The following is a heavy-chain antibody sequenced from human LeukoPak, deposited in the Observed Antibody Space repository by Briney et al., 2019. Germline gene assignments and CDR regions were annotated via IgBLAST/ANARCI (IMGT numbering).Heavy chain of an antibody. D-gene: IGHD3-10*01. J-gene: IGHJ3*02. Sequence: GRSLRLSCAASGFTFSSYGMHWVRQAPGKGLEWVAVIWYDGSNKYYADSVKGRFTISRENAKNSLYLQMNSLRAGDTAVYYCARVREGSGAFDIWGQGTMVTVSS. CDR3: ARVREGSGAFDI. CDR1: GFTFSSYG. CDR2: IWYDGSNK. V-gene: IGHV3-33*01.